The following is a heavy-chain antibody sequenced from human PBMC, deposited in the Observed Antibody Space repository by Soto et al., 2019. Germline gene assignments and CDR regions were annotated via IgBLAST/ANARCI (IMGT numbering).Heavy chain of an antibody. V-gene: IGHV1-18*04. CDR1: GYTFTSYG. CDR2: ISAYNGNT. D-gene: IGHD2-8*01. CDR3: ASCTNANSVEDYFDY. J-gene: IGHJ4*02. Sequence: ASVKVSCKASGYTFTSYGISWVRQAPGQGLEWMGWISAYNGNTNYAQKLQGRVTMTTDTSTSTAYMELRSLRSDDTAVYYCASCTNANSVEDYFDYWGQGTLVTVSS.